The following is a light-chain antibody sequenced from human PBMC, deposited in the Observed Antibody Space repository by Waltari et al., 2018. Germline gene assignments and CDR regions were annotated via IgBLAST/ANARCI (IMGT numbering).Light chain of an antibody. CDR3: QQLYSYPLT. CDR2: AAS. Sequence: IQLTQSPSSLSASVGDRVTITCRASQGFSSNLAWFKQRPGKAPKLLIYAASTLQSGVPSRFSGCGSGTDFTLTITSLQPEDFATYYCQQLYSYPLTFGGGTKVEIK. V-gene: IGKV1-9*01. CDR1: QGFSSN. J-gene: IGKJ4*01.